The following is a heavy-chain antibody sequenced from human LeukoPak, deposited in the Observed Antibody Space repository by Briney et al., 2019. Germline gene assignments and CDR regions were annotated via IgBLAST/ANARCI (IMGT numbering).Heavy chain of an antibody. V-gene: IGHV4-59*01. CDR3: ASGLRRDWFDP. J-gene: IGHJ5*02. CDR1: GGSISSYY. CDR2: IYYSGNT. Sequence: PSETLSLTCTVFGGSISSYYWSWIRQSPGKGLEWIGFIYYSGNTNSNPSLKSRVTMSVDTSKNQFSLRLTSVTAADTAVYYCASGLRRDWFDPWGQGTLVTVSS. D-gene: IGHD2-21*01.